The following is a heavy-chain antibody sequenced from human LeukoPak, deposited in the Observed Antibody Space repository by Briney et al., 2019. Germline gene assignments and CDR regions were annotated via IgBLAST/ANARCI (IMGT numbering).Heavy chain of an antibody. CDR1: GGTFSSYA. Sequence: ASVKVSCKASGGTFSSYAISWVRQAPGQGLEWMGRITPILGIANYAQKFQGRVTITADKSTSTAYMELSSLRSEDTAVYYCARVGGSSGYYWFSDWFDPWGQGTLVTVSS. CDR3: ARVGGSSGYYWFSDWFDP. D-gene: IGHD3-22*01. CDR2: ITPILGIA. V-gene: IGHV1-69*04. J-gene: IGHJ5*02.